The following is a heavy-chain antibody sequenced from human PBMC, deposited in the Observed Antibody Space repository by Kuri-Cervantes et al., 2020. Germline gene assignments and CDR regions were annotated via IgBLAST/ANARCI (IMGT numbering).Heavy chain of an antibody. J-gene: IGHJ5*02. CDR1: GFTVSSNY. CDR2: IYSGGST. Sequence: GESLKISCAASGFTVSSNYMSWVRQAPGKGLEWVSVIYSGGSTYYADSVKGRFTISRDNAKNSLYLQMNSLRDEDTAVYYCVHLRDWFDPWGQGTLVTVSS. D-gene: IGHD4-17*01. CDR3: VHLRDWFDP. V-gene: IGHV3-66*01.